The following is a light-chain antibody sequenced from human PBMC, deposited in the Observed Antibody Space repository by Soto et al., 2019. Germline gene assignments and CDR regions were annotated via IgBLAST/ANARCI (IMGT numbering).Light chain of an antibody. CDR1: QSVTSNS. V-gene: IGKV3-20*01. J-gene: IGKJ4*01. CDR2: GAS. CDR3: QQYASSVVT. Sequence: EIVLTQSPGTLSLSPGERATLSCRASQSVTSNSLAWYQHKPGQTPRLPIYGASNRATGIPDRFTGSGSGTDFALTISRLEPEDFAVFCCQQYASSVVTFGGGTKVEIK.